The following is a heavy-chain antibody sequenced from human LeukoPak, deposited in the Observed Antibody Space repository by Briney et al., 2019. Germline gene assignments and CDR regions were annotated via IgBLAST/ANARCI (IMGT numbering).Heavy chain of an antibody. Sequence: SETLSLTCNVSGGSITSYYWNWIRRPPGKGLEWIGYIYYTGSTNSNPSLKSRLTISLDTSKNQFSLKLTSVTAADTSIYYCASSYFYDGNRYFDYWRQGVLVPVSS. V-gene: IGHV4-59*08. J-gene: IGHJ4*02. CDR1: GGSITSYY. D-gene: IGHD3-22*01. CDR2: IYYTGST. CDR3: ASSYFYDGNRYFDY.